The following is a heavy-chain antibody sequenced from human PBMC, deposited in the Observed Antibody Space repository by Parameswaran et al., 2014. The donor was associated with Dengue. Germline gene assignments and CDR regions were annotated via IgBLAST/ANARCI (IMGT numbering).Heavy chain of an antibody. V-gene: IGHV5-10-1*01. Sequence: VRQMPGKGLEWMGRIDPSDSYTNYSPSFQGHVTISADKSISTAYLQWSSLKASDTAMYYCARHEKSSGWYGGVIWFDPWGQGTLVTVSS. D-gene: IGHD6-19*01. J-gene: IGHJ5*02. CDR2: IDPSDSYT. CDR3: ARHEKSSGWYGGVIWFDP.